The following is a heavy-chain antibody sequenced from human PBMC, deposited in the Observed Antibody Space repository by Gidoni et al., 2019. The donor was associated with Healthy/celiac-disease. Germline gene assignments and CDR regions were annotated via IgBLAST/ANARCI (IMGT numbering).Heavy chain of an antibody. CDR2: ISYDGSNK. D-gene: IGHD3-9*01. CDR1: GFPFSSYA. CDR3: ARGDFDWFGPNFDY. Sequence: QVQLVESGGGVVQPGRSLRPSCAASGFPFSSYAMHWVRQAPGKGLVWVAVISYDGSNKYYADSVKGRFTISRDNSKNTLYLQMNSLRAEDTAVYYCARGDFDWFGPNFDYWGQGTLVTVSS. J-gene: IGHJ4*02. V-gene: IGHV3-30*04.